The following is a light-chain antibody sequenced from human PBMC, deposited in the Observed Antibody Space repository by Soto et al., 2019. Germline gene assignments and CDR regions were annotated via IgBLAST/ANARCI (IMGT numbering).Light chain of an antibody. J-gene: IGLJ2*01. CDR1: SSNVGGGYD. CDR2: GNN. Sequence: QPVLTQPPSVSGAPGQAVTFSCTGTSSNVGGGYDVHWYQHLPGTAPKLLIYGNNKRPSGVPERFSGSRSGTSASLAITGLQAEDEADYYCQPYDSRLSGVVFGGGTKLTVL. CDR3: QPYDSRLSGVV. V-gene: IGLV1-40*01.